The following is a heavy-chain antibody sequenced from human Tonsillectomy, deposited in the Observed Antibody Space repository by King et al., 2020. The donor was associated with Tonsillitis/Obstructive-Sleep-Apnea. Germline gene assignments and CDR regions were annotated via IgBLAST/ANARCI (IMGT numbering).Heavy chain of an antibody. J-gene: IGHJ3*02. Sequence: VQLVESGAEVKKPGESLKISCKGSGYSFTSYWIGWVRQMPGEGLEWMGIIYPGDSDTRYSPSFQGQVTISADKSISTAYLQWSSLKASDTAMYYCARAGCSGGSCEIDAFDIWGQGTMVTVSS. CDR2: IYPGDSDT. D-gene: IGHD2-15*01. V-gene: IGHV5-51*01. CDR3: ARAGCSGGSCEIDAFDI. CDR1: GYSFTSYW.